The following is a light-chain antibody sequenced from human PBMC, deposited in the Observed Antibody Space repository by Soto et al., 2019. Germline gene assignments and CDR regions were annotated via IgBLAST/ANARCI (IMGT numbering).Light chain of an antibody. CDR2: DAS. CDR1: QSISID. Sequence: IVLTQSPVTLSLSPGEGATLSCKASQSISIDLAWYQQKPGQVPRLLIYDASSRATGIPGRFTGSGSGTDFTLTISSLEPEDFAVYYGQQRGNWPRTWAFGQGTKVEV. V-gene: IGKV3-11*01. CDR3: QQRGNWPRTWA. J-gene: IGKJ1*01.